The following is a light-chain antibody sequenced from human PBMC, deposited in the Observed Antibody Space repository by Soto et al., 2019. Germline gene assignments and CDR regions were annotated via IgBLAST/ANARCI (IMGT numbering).Light chain of an antibody. J-gene: IGLJ2*01. CDR2: INSDGRH. V-gene: IGLV4-69*01. CDR1: SGHSTYA. Sequence: QPVLTQSPSASASLGASVKLTCTLSSGHSTYAIAWHQQQPEKGPLYWMKINSDGRHIRGDGIPYRFSGSSSGAERYLTISSLQSEDEADYNGQTWVSGFVIFVGGTKRTVL. CDR3: QTWVSGFVI.